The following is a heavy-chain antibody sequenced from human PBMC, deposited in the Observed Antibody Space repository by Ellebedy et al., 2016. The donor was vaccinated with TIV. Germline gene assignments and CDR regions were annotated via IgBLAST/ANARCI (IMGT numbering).Heavy chain of an antibody. Sequence: QDRVTISADEVTSTVYMEMTSLRSEDTALYYCAREFGDGYNYHYFDHWGQGTLVTVSS. V-gene: IGHV1-69*01. D-gene: IGHD5-24*01. CDR3: AREFGDGYNYHYFDH. J-gene: IGHJ4*02.